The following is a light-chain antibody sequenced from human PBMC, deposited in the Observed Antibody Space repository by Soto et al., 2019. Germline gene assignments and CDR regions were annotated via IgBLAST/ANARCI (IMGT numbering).Light chain of an antibody. CDR3: NSYTSSSTLDVV. Sequence: QSALTQPASVSGSPGQSITISCTGTSSDVGGYDSVSWYQHHPGKAPKLMIYDNSNRPSGVSNRFSGSKSGNTASLTISGLQAEDEADYYCNSYTSSSTLDVVFGGGTKRTVL. CDR1: SSDVGGYDS. CDR2: DNS. J-gene: IGLJ2*01. V-gene: IGLV2-14*03.